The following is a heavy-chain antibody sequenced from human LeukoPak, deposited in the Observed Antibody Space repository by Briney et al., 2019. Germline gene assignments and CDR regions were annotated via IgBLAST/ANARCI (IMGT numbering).Heavy chain of an antibody. CDR3: ARELYYDYAWGSYRIFDY. V-gene: IGHV3-11*06. CDR2: ISSSSSYI. D-gene: IGHD3-16*02. Sequence: GGSLRLSCAASGFTFSDYYMSWIRQAPGKGLEWVSSISSSSSYIYYADSVKGRFTISRDNAKNSLYLQMNSLRAEDTAVYYCARELYYDYAWGSYRIFDYWGQGTLVTVSS. J-gene: IGHJ4*02. CDR1: GFTFSDYY.